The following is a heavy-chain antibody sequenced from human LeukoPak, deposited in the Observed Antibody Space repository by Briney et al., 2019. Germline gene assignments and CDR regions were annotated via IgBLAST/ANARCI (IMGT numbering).Heavy chain of an antibody. Sequence: SETLSLTCAVYGGSFSGYYWSWIRQPPGKGLEWIGEINHSGSTNYNPSLKSRVTISVDTSKNQFSLKLSSVTAADTAVYYCARVKPRIVGATTFDYWGQGTLVTVSS. J-gene: IGHJ4*02. CDR3: ARVKPRIVGATTFDY. D-gene: IGHD1-26*01. V-gene: IGHV4-34*01. CDR1: GGSFSGYY. CDR2: INHSGST.